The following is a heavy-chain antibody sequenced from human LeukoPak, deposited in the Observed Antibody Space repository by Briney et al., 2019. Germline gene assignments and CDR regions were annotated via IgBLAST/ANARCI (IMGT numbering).Heavy chain of an antibody. CDR2: IDRDGSRI. Sequence: GGSLRLSCAVSGFTFSSHWMHWVRQAPGKGLVWVSRIDRDGSRINYADSVKGRFTISRDNGKNTLFLQMNSLRAEDAAVYYCVRGNDYGGPHYWGQGTLVTVSS. CDR1: GFTFSSHW. J-gene: IGHJ4*02. D-gene: IGHD4-23*01. V-gene: IGHV3-74*01. CDR3: VRGNDYGGPHY.